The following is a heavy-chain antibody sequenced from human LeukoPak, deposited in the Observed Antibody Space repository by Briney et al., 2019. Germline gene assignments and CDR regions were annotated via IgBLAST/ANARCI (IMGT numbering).Heavy chain of an antibody. CDR2: IYYSGST. CDR1: GGSISSYY. J-gene: IGHJ4*02. V-gene: IGHV4-59*01. D-gene: IGHD4-17*01. Sequence: PSETLSLTCTVSGGSISSYYWSWIRQPPGKGLEWIGYIYYSGSTNCNPSLKSRVTISVDTSKNQFSLKLSSVTAADTAVYYCARGPNDYGDLDYWGQGTLVTVSS. CDR3: ARGPNDYGDLDY.